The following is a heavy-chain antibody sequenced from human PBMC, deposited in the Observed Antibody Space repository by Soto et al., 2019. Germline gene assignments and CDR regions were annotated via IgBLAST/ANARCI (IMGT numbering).Heavy chain of an antibody. CDR1: GYTFTGYV. CDR2: ISAYNGNT. Sequence: ASVKVSCKASGYTFTGYVISWVRQAPGQGLEWMGWISAYNGNTNYAQKLQGRVTVTTDTXTSTAYMELRSLRSDDTAVYYCARFRDYYYGMDVWGQGTTVTVSS. J-gene: IGHJ6*02. V-gene: IGHV1-18*01. CDR3: ARFRDYYYGMDV.